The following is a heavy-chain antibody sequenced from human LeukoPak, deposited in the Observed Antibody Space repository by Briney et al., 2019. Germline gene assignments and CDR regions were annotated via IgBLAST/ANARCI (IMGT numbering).Heavy chain of an antibody. CDR3: AGTSYYFHY. J-gene: IGHJ4*02. V-gene: IGHV3-7*01. CDR1: GFTFTNSW. Sequence: PGGSLRLSCAASGFTFTNSWMSWVRQAPGKGLEWLANIKDDGSVKDYVDSVKGRFTISRDNAKNSVYLQMSSLRVEDTAVYFCAGTSYYFHYWGQGTLVTVSP. CDR2: IKDDGSVK.